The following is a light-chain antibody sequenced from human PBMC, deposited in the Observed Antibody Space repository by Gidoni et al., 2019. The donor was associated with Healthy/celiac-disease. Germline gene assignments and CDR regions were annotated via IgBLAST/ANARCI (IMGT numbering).Light chain of an antibody. V-gene: IGKV1-39*01. CDR1: QSISSY. Sequence: DIQMTQSTSSLSASVGDRVTITCRASQSISSYLNWYQQKPGKAPKLLIYAASSLQSGVPSRFSGSGSGTDFTLTISSLQPEDFATYYCQQSYSTPLCTFGHGTKVDIK. CDR3: QQSYSTPLCT. J-gene: IGKJ3*01. CDR2: AAS.